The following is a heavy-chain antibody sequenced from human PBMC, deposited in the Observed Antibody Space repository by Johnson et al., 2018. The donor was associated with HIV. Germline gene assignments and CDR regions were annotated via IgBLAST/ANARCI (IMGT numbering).Heavy chain of an antibody. J-gene: IGHJ3*02. V-gene: IGHV3-30*02. D-gene: IGHD3-22*01. Sequence: VQLVESGGGVVQPGGSLRLSCAASGFTFSSYGMHWVRQAPGKGLAWVAFIRYDGSNKYYADSVKGRFTISRDNTKNTVYLEMNSLRPGDTAVYYCVRGGYDAFDIWGQGTMVTVSS. CDR3: VRGGYDAFDI. CDR1: GFTFSSYG. CDR2: IRYDGSNK.